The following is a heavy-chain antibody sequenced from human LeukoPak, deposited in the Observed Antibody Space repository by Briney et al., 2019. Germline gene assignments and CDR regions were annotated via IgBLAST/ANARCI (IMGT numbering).Heavy chain of an antibody. J-gene: IGHJ4*02. D-gene: IGHD4-17*01. CDR3: TRQGYGDYDGY. CDR1: GFTFSGSA. V-gene: IGHV3-73*01. CDR2: IRSKANSYAT. Sequence: GGSLRLSCAASGFTFSGSAMHWVRQASGKGLEWVGRIRSKANSYATAYAASGKGRFTISRDDSKNTAYLQMNSLKTEDTAVYYCTRQGYGDYDGYWGQGTLVTVSS.